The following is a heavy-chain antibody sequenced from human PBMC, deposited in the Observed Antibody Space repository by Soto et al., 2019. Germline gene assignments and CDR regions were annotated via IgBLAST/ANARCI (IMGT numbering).Heavy chain of an antibody. J-gene: IGHJ4*02. V-gene: IGHV3-23*01. CDR2: ISGDGYST. CDR3: AKSSGYYDSRARFDY. D-gene: IGHD3-22*01. CDR1: GFSFNSFA. Sequence: EVQLLESGGGLVQPGGSLRLSCAASGFSFNSFAMSWVRQAPGKGLEWVSAISGDGYSTYYADSVKGRFTVSRDNSNNTHYQQMDSLRAEDTAVYYCAKSSGYYDSRARFDYWGQGSLVTVSS.